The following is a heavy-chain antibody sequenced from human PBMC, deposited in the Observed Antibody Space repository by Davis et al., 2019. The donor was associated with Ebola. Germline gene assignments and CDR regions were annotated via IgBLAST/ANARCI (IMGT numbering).Heavy chain of an antibody. CDR3: ATSYFTVTTLY. CDR1: GFTFSRNG. Sequence: GGSLRLSCAASGFTFSRNGMHWVRQAPGKGLEWVAFIRYDGSKKYYADSVKGRFTISRDNSKNTLYLQINSLSAEDTAVYYCATSYFTVTTLYWGQGTLVTVSS. J-gene: IGHJ4*02. D-gene: IGHD4-17*01. CDR2: IRYDGSKK. V-gene: IGHV3-30*02.